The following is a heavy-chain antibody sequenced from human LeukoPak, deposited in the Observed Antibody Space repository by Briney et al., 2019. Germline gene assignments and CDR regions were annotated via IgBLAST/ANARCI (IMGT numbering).Heavy chain of an antibody. CDR2: IWYDGSSK. CDR1: GFTFSSYG. D-gene: IGHD3-22*01. CDR3: ARETYYYDSSSYYYYYYMDV. Sequence: GGSLRLSCAASGFTFSSYGMHWVRQAPGKGLEWVAVIWYDGSSKYYADSVKGRFTISRDNSKNTLYLQMNSLRAEDTAVYYCARETYYYDSSSYYYYYYMDVWGKGTTVTVSS. V-gene: IGHV3-33*01. J-gene: IGHJ6*03.